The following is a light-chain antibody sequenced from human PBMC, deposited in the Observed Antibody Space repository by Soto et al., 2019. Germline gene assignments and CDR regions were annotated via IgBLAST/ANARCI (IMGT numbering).Light chain of an antibody. CDR3: QQYNNWPLT. Sequence: EIVMTQSPATLSVSPGERATLSCRASQSVSRNLAWYQQKPGQAPRLLIYGASNRATGIAARISGSGSGTEFTLTISSLQSEDFAVYYCQQYNNWPLTFGQGTKVEIK. V-gene: IGKV3-15*01. J-gene: IGKJ1*01. CDR1: QSVSRN. CDR2: GAS.